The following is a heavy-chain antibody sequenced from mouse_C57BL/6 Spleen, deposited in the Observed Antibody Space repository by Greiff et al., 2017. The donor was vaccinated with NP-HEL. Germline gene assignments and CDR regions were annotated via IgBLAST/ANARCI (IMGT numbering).Heavy chain of an antibody. Sequence: VQLQQSGAELVRPGASVTLSCKASGYTFTDYEMHWVKQTPVHGLEWIGAIDPETGGTAYNQKFKGKAILTADKSSSTAYMELRSLTSEDSAVYYCTRGGITTVVATYYFDYWGQGTTLTVSS. V-gene: IGHV1-15*01. J-gene: IGHJ2*01. CDR1: GYTFTDYE. CDR2: IDPETGGT. D-gene: IGHD1-1*01. CDR3: TRGGITTVVATYYFDY.